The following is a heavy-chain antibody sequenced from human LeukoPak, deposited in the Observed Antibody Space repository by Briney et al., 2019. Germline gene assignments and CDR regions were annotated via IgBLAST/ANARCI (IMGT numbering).Heavy chain of an antibody. D-gene: IGHD6-6*01. CDR1: GFTSSNYV. J-gene: IGHJ4*02. CDR3: AKAKNKYASSPPIWDG. CDR2: ISGSGETS. V-gene: IGHV3-23*01. Sequence: GGSLRLSRAASGFTSSNYVMSWVRQASGKGLECVSVISGSGETSYYEDSVKGRFTISRDNSRNTLYLQMHSLRADDTALYFCAKAKNKYASSPPIWDGWGQGTVVTVSS.